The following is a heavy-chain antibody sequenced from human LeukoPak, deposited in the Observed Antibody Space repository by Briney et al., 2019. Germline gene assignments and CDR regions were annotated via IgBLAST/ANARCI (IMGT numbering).Heavy chain of an antibody. CDR2: FYPGDSTI. CDR1: GYSFTSYW. CDR3: ARQGDGYSYATDY. D-gene: IGHD5-24*01. Sequence: GESLKISCMASGYSFTSYWIGWVRQMPGKGPEWMGIFYPGDSTIRYSPTFQGQVTISADKSISTAYLQWTGLKASDTAMYYCARQGDGYSYATDYWGQGTLVTVSS. J-gene: IGHJ4*02. V-gene: IGHV5-51*01.